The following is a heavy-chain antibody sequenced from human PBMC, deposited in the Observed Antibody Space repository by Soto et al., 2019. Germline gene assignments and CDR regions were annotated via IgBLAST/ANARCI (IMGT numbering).Heavy chain of an antibody. CDR3: ARENSDYDGGMNV. V-gene: IGHV1-69*13. D-gene: IGHD5-12*01. Sequence: EASVKVSCKASGGTFSTYGIFWVRQAPGQGLEWMGGIILIFGTSKYAQRFQDRLTITADESTGTAYMELSSLTSEDTAAYYCARENSDYDGGMNVWGQGTTVTVSS. CDR1: GGTFSTYG. CDR2: IILIFGTS. J-gene: IGHJ6*02.